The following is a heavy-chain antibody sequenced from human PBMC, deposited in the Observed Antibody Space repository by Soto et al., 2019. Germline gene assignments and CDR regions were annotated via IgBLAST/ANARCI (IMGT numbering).Heavy chain of an antibody. Sequence: QVQLVQSGAEVKKPGASVKVSCKASGYTFTSSYIHWVRQAPGQGLEWMGMISPSGGSTTYAQKFRGRVTITRDTSTTTAYMDLSSLGSEDTAVYYCARVTSPYSSTWTYDYWGQGALVTVSS. J-gene: IGHJ4*02. CDR2: ISPSGGST. CDR1: GYTFTSSY. V-gene: IGHV1-46*03. CDR3: ARVTSPYSSTWTYDY. D-gene: IGHD6-13*01.